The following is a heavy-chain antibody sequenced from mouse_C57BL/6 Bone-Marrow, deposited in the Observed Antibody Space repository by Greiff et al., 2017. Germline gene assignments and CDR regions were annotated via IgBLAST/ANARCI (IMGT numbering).Heavy chain of an antibody. V-gene: IGHV1-63*01. CDR1: GYTFTNYW. J-gene: IGHJ2*01. CDR2: IYPGGGYT. CDR3: AISRGGYYFDY. Sequence: VQLQQSGAELVRPGTSVTMSCKASGYTFTNYWIGWAKQRPGHGLEWIGDIYPGGGYTNYNEKFKGKATLTADKSSSTAYMQFSSLTSEDSAIYYCAISRGGYYFDYWGQGTTLTVSS.